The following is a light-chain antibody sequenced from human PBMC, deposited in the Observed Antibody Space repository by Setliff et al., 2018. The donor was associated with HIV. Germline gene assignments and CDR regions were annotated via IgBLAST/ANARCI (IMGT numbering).Light chain of an antibody. CDR2: EVT. Sequence: QSALTQPRSVSGSPGQSVTISCTGTSSDVGLYSYVSWYQQHPGKAPKLMIYEVTNRPSGVPDRFSGSKSGSTASLTISGLQAEDEGDYYCSSHRSSSYVFGTGTKVTVL. CDR1: SSDVGLYSY. CDR3: SSHRSSSYV. J-gene: IGLJ1*01. V-gene: IGLV2-18*02.